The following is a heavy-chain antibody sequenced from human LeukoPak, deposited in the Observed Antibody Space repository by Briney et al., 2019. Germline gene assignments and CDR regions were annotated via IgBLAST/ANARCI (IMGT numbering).Heavy chain of an antibody. D-gene: IGHD3-22*01. Sequence: SETLSLTCTVPGGSISSGGYYWSWIRQHPGKGLEWIGYIYYSGSTYYNPSLKSRVTISVDTSKNQFSLKLSSVTAADTAVYYCARMSVYDSSGYYSNLFDYWGQGTLVTVSS. CDR2: IYYSGST. J-gene: IGHJ4*02. CDR1: GGSISSGGYY. V-gene: IGHV4-31*03. CDR3: ARMSVYDSSGYYSNLFDY.